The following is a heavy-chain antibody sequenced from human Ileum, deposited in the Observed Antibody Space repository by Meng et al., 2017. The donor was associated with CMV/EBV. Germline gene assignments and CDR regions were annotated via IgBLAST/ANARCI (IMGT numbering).Heavy chain of an antibody. CDR1: GGSFSGYY. D-gene: IGHD2-15*01. V-gene: IGHV4-34*01. CDR3: ARGVAGGPFDY. Sequence: QVKLQQWGAGRLKPSETLSLTCAVYGGSFSGYYWSWIRQPPGKGLEWIGEINHSGSTNYNPSLKSRVTISVDTSKNQFFLKLSSVTAADTAVYYCARGVAGGPFDYWGQGTLVTVSS. J-gene: IGHJ4*02. CDR2: INHSGST.